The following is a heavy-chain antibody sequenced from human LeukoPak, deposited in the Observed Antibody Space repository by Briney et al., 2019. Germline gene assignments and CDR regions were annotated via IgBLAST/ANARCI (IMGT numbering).Heavy chain of an antibody. V-gene: IGHV4-34*01. CDR3: ARGRSGWYENGFGY. Sequence: SETLSLTCAVYGGSFSGYYWSWIRQPPGKGLEWIGEINHSGSTNYNPSLKSRVTISVDTSKNQFSLKLSSVTAADTAVYYCARGRSGWYENGFGYWGQGTLVTVSS. CDR1: GGSFSGYY. CDR2: INHSGST. D-gene: IGHD6-19*01. J-gene: IGHJ4*02.